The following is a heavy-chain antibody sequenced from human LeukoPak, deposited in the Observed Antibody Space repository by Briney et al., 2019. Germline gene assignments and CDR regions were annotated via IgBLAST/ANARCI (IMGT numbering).Heavy chain of an antibody. CDR2: ISGSGGNT. CDR1: GFTFSTYA. D-gene: IGHD3-3*01. J-gene: IGHJ4*02. Sequence: PGGSLRLSCAASGFTFSTYAMSWVRQAPGKGLEWVSAISGSGGNTYYAVSVKGRFTISRDNSKNTLYLQMNSLRAEDTAVYYCAKDLMNYDFWSGYQGYWGQGTLVTVSS. V-gene: IGHV3-23*01. CDR3: AKDLMNYDFWSGYQGY.